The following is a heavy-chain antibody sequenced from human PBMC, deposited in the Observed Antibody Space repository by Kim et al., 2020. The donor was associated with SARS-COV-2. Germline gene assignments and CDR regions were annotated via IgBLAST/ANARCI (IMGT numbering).Heavy chain of an antibody. CDR3: ATFVWELPAYFDY. V-gene: IGHV1-24*01. D-gene: IGHD1-26*01. J-gene: IGHJ4*02. Sequence: YAQKCQGRVTMTDDTSTDTAYMELSSLRSEDTAVYYCATFVWELPAYFDYWGQGTLVTVSS.